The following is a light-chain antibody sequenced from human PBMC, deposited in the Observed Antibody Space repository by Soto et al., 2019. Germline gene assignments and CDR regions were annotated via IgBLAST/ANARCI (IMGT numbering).Light chain of an antibody. CDR3: QHRSSWPLT. CDR2: DAS. Sequence: EIVLTQSPATLSLSPGGSATLSCRASQSVRSYLAWYQQKPGQAPRLLVYDASNRATGIPARFSGSGSGTDFTLIINSLEPEDFAVYYCQHRSSWPLTFGGGTKVEI. J-gene: IGKJ4*01. CDR1: QSVRSY. V-gene: IGKV3-11*01.